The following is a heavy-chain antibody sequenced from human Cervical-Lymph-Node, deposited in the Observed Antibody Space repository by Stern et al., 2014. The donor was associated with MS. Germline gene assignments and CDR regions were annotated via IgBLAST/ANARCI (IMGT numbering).Heavy chain of an antibody. V-gene: IGHV1-2*02. J-gene: IGHJ4*02. Sequence: MQLVESGAEVKKPGASVKVSCKASGYSFTHLYMHWVRQAPGPGLEWMGWVNPNTGDTHFARNFQGRVTLTRDTSINTAYMEVSRLTSDDTAVYYCAAESADYVSKALDYWGQGTLVTVSS. CDR2: VNPNTGDT. D-gene: IGHD4-17*01. CDR3: AAESADYVSKALDY. CDR1: GYSFTHLY.